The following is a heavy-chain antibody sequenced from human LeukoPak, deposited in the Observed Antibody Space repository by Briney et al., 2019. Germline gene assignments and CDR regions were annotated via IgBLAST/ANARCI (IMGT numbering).Heavy chain of an antibody. CDR1: GGSISSYY. J-gene: IGHJ3*02. CDR2: IYYSGST. CDR3: ARDRPSWGPATDAFDI. Sequence: SETLSLTCTVSGGSISSYYWSWIRQPPGKGLEWIGYIYYSGSTNYNPSLKSRVTISVDTSKNQFSLKLSSVTAADTAVYYCARDRPSWGPATDAFDIWGQGTMVTVSS. D-gene: IGHD7-27*01. V-gene: IGHV4-59*01.